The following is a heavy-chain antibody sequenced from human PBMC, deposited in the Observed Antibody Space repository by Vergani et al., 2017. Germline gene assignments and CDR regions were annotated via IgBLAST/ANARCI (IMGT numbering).Heavy chain of an antibody. CDR1: GYTFTSYG. CDR3: ARDTNYYYDSSGYYLLWFDH. V-gene: IGHV1-18*01. Sequence: QVQLVQSGAEVKKPGASVKVSCKASGYTFTSYGISWVRQAAGQGLEWMGWISAYNGNTNYAQKLQGRVTMTTDTSTSTAYMELRSLRSDDTAVYYCARDTNYYYDSSGYYLLWFDHWGQGTLVTVSS. J-gene: IGHJ5*02. CDR2: ISAYNGNT. D-gene: IGHD3-22*01.